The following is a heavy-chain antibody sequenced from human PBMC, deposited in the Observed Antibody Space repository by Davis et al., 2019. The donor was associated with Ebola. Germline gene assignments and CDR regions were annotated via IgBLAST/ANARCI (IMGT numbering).Heavy chain of an antibody. CDR3: ARSPIYYYYGMDV. CDR1: GGSISSYY. Sequence: MPGGSLRLSCTVSGGSISSYYWSWIRQPPGKGLEWIGYIYYSGSTNYNPSLTSRVTISVDTSKNQFSLKLSSVTAADTAVYYCARSPIYYYYGMDVWGQGTTVTVSS. V-gene: IGHV4-59*01. CDR2: IYYSGST. J-gene: IGHJ6*02.